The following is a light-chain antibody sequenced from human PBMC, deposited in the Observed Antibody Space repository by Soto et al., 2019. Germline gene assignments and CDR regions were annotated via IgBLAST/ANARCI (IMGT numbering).Light chain of an antibody. V-gene: IGLV2-14*01. CDR3: SSYTSSSTLV. Sequence: SALTSPASVAGSPGQSTTISCTGTYSDVGGYNYVSLYQQHPRKVPKLNVYEVSNRPSGVSNRISGSKSGNTASLIPSGLQPESEADYYCSSYTSSSTLVFGAGTKVTAL. CDR1: YSDVGGYNY. J-gene: IGLJ1*01. CDR2: EVS.